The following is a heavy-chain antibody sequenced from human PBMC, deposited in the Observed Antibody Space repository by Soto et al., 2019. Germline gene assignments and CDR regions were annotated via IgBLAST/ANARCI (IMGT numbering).Heavy chain of an antibody. CDR3: ARERADTAMVKEGNWFDP. Sequence: EVQLVESGGGLVQPGGSLRLSFAASGFTFSSYWMHWVRQAPGKGLVWFSRINSDGSSTSYADSVKGRFTISRDNAKNTLYLQMNSLRAEDTAVYYCARERADTAMVKEGNWFDPWGQGTLVTVSS. V-gene: IGHV3-74*01. CDR1: GFTFSSYW. CDR2: INSDGSST. J-gene: IGHJ5*02. D-gene: IGHD5-18*01.